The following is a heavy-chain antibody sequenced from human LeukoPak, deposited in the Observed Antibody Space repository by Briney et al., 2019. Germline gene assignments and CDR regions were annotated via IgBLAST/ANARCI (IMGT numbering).Heavy chain of an antibody. D-gene: IGHD2-2*01. CDR2: IYSGGST. CDR3: ARAPPKYCSSTSCYYYYYGMDV. V-gene: IGHV3-66*02. J-gene: IGHJ6*02. CDR1: GFTVSSNY. Sequence: GGSLRLSCAASGFTVSSNYMSWVRQAPGKGLEWVSVIYSGGSTYYADSVKGRFTISRDNSKNTLYLQMNSLRAEDMAVYYCARAPPKYCSSTSCYYYYYGMDVWGQGTTVTVSS.